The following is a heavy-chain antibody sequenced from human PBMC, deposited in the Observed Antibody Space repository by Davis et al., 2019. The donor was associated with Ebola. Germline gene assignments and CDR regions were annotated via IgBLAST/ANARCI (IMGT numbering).Heavy chain of an antibody. V-gene: IGHV5-51*01. CDR3: ARGTDGYNPGGYFDS. D-gene: IGHD5-24*01. J-gene: IGHJ4*02. CDR1: GYPFTDYW. CDR2: IYPGDSDT. Sequence: GESLKISCKTSGYPFTDYWIGWVRQTPGKGLEWMGIIYPGDSDTSYSPSFQGQVTISADKSITTAYLQWSSLKASDTAMYYCARGTDGYNPGGYFDSWGQGTLVTVSS.